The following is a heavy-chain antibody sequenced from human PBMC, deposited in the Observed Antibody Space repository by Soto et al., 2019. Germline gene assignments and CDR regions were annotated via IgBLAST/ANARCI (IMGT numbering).Heavy chain of an antibody. D-gene: IGHD3-3*01. Sequence: SETLSLTCAVYGGSFSGYYWSWIRQPPGEGLEWIGEINHSGSTNYNPSLKSRVTISVDTSKNQFSLNLTSVTAADTAVYYCARARFSQWSQDYYGLDVWGQGTMVTVSS. CDR1: GGSFSGYY. J-gene: IGHJ6*02. CDR2: INHSGST. CDR3: ARARFSQWSQDYYGLDV. V-gene: IGHV4-34*01.